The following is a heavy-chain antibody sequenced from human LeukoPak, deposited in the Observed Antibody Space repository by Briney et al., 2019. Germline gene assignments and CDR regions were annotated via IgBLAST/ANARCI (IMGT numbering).Heavy chain of an antibody. D-gene: IGHD1-26*01. CDR1: GGSISSGDYY. CDR3: ARSNALGAFDY. CDR2: IYYSGST. V-gene: IGHV4-30-4*01. J-gene: IGHJ4*02. Sequence: SETLSLTCTVSGGSISSGDYYWSWIRQPPGKGLEWIGYIYYSGSTYYNPSLKSRVTISVDTSKNQFSLKLSSVTAADTAVYYCARSNALGAFDYWGQGTLVTVS.